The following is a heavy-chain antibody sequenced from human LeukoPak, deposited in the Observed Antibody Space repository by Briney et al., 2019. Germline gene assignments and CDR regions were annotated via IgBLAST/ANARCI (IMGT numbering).Heavy chain of an antibody. Sequence: PSETLSLTCTVSGGSISSYYWSWIRQPPGKGLEWIGYIYYSGSTNYNPSLKSRVTISVDTSKNQFSLKLSSVTAADTAVYYCAAYDSSGYLAYWGQGTLVTVSS. V-gene: IGHV4-59*01. CDR3: AAYDSSGYLAY. CDR1: GGSISSYY. CDR2: IYYSGST. D-gene: IGHD3-22*01. J-gene: IGHJ4*02.